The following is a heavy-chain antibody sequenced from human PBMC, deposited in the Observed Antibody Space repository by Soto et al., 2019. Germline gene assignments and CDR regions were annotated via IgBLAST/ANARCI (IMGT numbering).Heavy chain of an antibody. CDR1: GYTFTSYA. J-gene: IGHJ6*02. CDR2: INAGNGNT. D-gene: IGHD1-7*01. Sequence: ASVKVSCKASGYTFTSYAMHWVRQAPGQRREGMGWINAGNGNTKYSQKFQGRVTITRDTSASTAYMELSSLRSEDTAVYYCAIDSAGTTSYYYYYYGMDVWGQGTTVTVSS. V-gene: IGHV1-3*01. CDR3: AIDSAGTTSYYYYYYGMDV.